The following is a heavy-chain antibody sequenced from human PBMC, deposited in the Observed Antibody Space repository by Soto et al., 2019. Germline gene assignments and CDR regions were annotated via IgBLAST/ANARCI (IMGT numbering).Heavy chain of an antibody. V-gene: IGHV1-69*13. D-gene: IGHD2-15*01. CDR1: GGTLSSYV. Sequence: ASVKVSCKASGGTLSSYVISWVRQAPGQGLEWMGGIIPIFGTTTYGEKFQGRVTITADESTSTTYMELGSLKSEDTAVYYCARDPRQDCSGETCYYSWGQGTLVTVSS. CDR3: ARDPRQDCSGETCYYS. J-gene: IGHJ4*02. CDR2: IIPIFGTT.